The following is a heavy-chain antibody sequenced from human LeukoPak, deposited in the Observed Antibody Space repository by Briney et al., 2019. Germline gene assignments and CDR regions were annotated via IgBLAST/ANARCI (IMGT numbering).Heavy chain of an antibody. D-gene: IGHD2-15*01. CDR1: GFPFRSYV. CDR2: ISGSGGSP. Sequence: GGSLRLSCAASGFPFRSYVMSWVRQAPGKGLEWVSAISGSGGSPYYADSVKGRFTISRDNSKNTLYLQMNSLRAEDTAVYYCAKDRGYCSGGSCSRFDPWGQGTLVTVSS. V-gene: IGHV3-23*01. CDR3: AKDRGYCSGGSCSRFDP. J-gene: IGHJ5*02.